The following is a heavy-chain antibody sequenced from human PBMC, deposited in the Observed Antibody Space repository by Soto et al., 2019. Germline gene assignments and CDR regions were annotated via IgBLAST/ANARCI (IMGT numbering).Heavy chain of an antibody. D-gene: IGHD2-15*01. V-gene: IGHV1-24*01. J-gene: IGHJ3*02. CDR3: AREGDIDCSGGSCYTVGAFDI. CDR1: GYTLTELS. CDR2: FNAEDGET. Sequence: ASVKVSCKVSGYTLTELSMHWVRQAPGKGLEWMGGFNAEDGETNYAQKFQGRVTITRDTSASTAYMELSSLRSEDTAVYYCAREGDIDCSGGSCYTVGAFDIWGQGTMVTVSS.